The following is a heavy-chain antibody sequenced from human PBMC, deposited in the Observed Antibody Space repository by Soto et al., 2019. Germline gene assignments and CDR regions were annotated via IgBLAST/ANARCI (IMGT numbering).Heavy chain of an antibody. CDR3: SPATNDFWKRDYYYMDV. D-gene: IGHD3-3*01. J-gene: IGHJ6*03. V-gene: IGHV3-73*01. Sequence: GGSLRLSCAASGFTFSGSAMHWVRQASGKGLEWVGRIRSKANSYATAYAASVKGRFTISRDDSKNTAYLQMNSLKTEDTAVYYCSPATNDFWKRDYYYMDVWGKGTTVTVSS. CDR1: GFTFSGSA. CDR2: IRSKANSYAT.